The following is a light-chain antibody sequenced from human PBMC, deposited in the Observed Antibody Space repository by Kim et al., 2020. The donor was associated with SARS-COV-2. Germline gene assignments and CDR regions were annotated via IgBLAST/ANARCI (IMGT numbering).Light chain of an antibody. CDR2: GKN. Sequence: SSELTQDPAVSVALGQTVTITCQGDSLRSYYATWYQQKPGQAPILVIYGKNNRPSGIPDRFSGSSSGNTASLTITGTQAGDEADYCCNSRDSSDNVIFGG. CDR3: NSRDSSDNVI. J-gene: IGLJ2*01. CDR1: SLRSYY. V-gene: IGLV3-19*01.